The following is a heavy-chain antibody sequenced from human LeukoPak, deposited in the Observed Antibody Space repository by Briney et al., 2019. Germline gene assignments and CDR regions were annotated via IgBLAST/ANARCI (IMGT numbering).Heavy chain of an antibody. D-gene: IGHD1-26*01. Sequence: KPGGSLRLSCAASGFTFSSYSMNWVRQAPGKGLEWVSSISSSSSYIYYADSVKGRFTISRDNSKNILYVQMNSLRVEDTAVYYCARALSLVGATCFDYWGQGTLVTVSS. V-gene: IGHV3-21*06. CDR1: GFTFSSYS. CDR3: ARALSLVGATCFDY. J-gene: IGHJ4*02. CDR2: ISSSSSYI.